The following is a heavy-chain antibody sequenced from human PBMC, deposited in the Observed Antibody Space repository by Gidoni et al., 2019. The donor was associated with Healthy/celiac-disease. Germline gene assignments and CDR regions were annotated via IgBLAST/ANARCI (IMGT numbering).Heavy chain of an antibody. Sequence: QVQLQESGPGLVKPSETLSLTCTVSGGSISSYYWSWIRQPPGKGLEWIGYIYYSGSTNYNPSLKSRVTISVDTSKNQFSLKLSSVTAADTAVYYCARGDILTGKFDYWGQGTLVTVSS. CDR3: ARGDILTGKFDY. CDR1: GGSISSYY. V-gene: IGHV4-59*01. J-gene: IGHJ4*02. CDR2: IYYSGST. D-gene: IGHD3-9*01.